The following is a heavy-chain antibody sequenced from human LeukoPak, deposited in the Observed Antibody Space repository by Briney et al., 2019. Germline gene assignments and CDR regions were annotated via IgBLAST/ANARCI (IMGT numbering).Heavy chain of an antibody. CDR1: GYTFTGYY. CDR3: ARYYDSSGYFDY. D-gene: IGHD3-22*01. V-gene: IGHV1-2*02. J-gene: IGHJ4*02. CDR2: INPNSGGT. Sequence: ASVKVSCKASGYTFTGYYMHWVRQAPGQGLEGMGWINPNSGGTNYAQKFQGRVTMTRDTSISTAYMELSRLRSDDTAVYYCARYYDSSGYFDYWGQGTLVTVSS.